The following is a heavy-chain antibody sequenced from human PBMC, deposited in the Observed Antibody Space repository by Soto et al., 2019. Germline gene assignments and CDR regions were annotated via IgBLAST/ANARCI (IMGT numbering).Heavy chain of an antibody. J-gene: IGHJ5*02. V-gene: IGHV3-23*04. CDR1: GFNFNIYA. CDR3: AKPITAGGSNS. Sequence: EARIVESGGGLAQPGGSLKISCTASGFNFNIYAMSWVRQAPGKGLEWVSGISASATQTYYAESVKGRFAISRDNSKSTLYLQLDSLTPEDTARYYCAKPITAGGSNSWGPGTLVAVSS. D-gene: IGHD3-10*01. CDR2: ISASATQT.